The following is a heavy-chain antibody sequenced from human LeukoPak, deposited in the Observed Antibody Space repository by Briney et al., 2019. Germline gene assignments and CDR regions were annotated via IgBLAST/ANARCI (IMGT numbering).Heavy chain of an antibody. Sequence: SGGSLRLSCAASGFTFSSYAMSWVRQAPGKGLEWVSVIYSGGSTYYADSVKGRFTISRHNSKNTLYLQMNSLRAEDTAVYYCASQGYDSSGYYRDYWGQGTLVTVSS. V-gene: IGHV3-53*04. J-gene: IGHJ4*02. CDR3: ASQGYDSSGYYRDY. D-gene: IGHD3-22*01. CDR2: IYSGGST. CDR1: GFTFSSYA.